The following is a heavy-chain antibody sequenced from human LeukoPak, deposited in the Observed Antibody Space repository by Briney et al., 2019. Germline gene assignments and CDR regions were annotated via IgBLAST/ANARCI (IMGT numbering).Heavy chain of an antibody. CDR3: ARVIAAAGTEWFDP. V-gene: IGHV4-38-2*01. J-gene: IGHJ5*02. CDR1: GYPINNAYY. D-gene: IGHD6-13*01. CDR2: RYHPDST. Sequence: PSETLSLTCGVSGYPINNAYYWVWIRQPPGKGLEWIGSRYHPDSTYYNPSLKSRVTMSVDTSKNQFSLKLSSVTAADTAVYYCARVIAAAGTEWFDPWGQGTLVTVSS.